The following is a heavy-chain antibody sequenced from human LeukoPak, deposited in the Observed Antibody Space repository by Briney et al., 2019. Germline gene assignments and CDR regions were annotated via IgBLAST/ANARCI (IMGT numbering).Heavy chain of an antibody. J-gene: IGHJ4*02. CDR2: FDNSGST. CDR1: GGSISSSSYN. Sequence: PSETLSLTCTVSGGSISSSSYNWGWIRQPPGKGLEWIGSFDNSGSTYYNPSLKSRVTMSLHTSKNEFSLKLTSVTAADTAVYYCARAVGPTTYWGFDYWGRGTLVTVSS. D-gene: IGHD1-26*01. CDR3: ARAVGPTTYWGFDY. V-gene: IGHV4-39*07.